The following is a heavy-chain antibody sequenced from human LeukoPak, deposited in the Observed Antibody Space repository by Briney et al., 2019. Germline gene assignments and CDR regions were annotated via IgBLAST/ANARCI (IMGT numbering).Heavy chain of an antibody. CDR3: AKGYCTGASCYVLDS. Sequence: ASVKVSCKASGYDFTTNYIHWVRQAPGQGLEWMGTINPSVSSTTYGQRFRGRVTMTRDTSTATVYMDLGSLTSEDTAICYCAKGYCTGASCYVLDSWGQGTLVTVSS. CDR1: GYDFTTNY. J-gene: IGHJ4*02. V-gene: IGHV1-46*01. D-gene: IGHD2-15*01. CDR2: INPSVSST.